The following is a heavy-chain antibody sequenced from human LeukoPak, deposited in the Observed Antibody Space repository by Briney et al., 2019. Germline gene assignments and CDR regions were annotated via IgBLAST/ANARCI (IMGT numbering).Heavy chain of an antibody. CDR2: IYSGGST. J-gene: IGHJ4*02. CDR1: GFTVSSNY. Sequence: GGSLRLSCAASGFTVSSNYMSWVRQAPGKGLEWVSVIYSGGSTYYADSVKGRFTISRDNSKNTLYLQMNSLRSEDTAVYYCARSIAVAGSLYWGQGTLVTASS. D-gene: IGHD6-19*01. CDR3: ARSIAVAGSLY. V-gene: IGHV3-53*05.